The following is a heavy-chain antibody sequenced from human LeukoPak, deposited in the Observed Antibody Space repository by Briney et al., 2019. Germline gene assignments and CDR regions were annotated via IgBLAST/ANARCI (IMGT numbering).Heavy chain of an antibody. CDR1: GFTFSNYW. D-gene: IGHD3-22*01. CDR3: ARDYYDSSGYYYSGPPYYYYYGMDV. CDR2: IKQDGSEK. J-gene: IGHJ6*02. Sequence: AGGSLRLSCAVSGFTFSNYWMSWVRQAPGKGLEWVANIKQDGSEKYYVDSVKGRFTISRDNAKNSLYLQMNSLRAEDTAVYSCARDYYDSSGYYYSGPPYYYYYGMDVWGQGTTVTVSS. V-gene: IGHV3-7*01.